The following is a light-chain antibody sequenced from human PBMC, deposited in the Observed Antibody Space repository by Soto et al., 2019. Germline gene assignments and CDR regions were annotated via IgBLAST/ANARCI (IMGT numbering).Light chain of an antibody. CDR3: CSYAGSPVV. V-gene: IGLV2-11*01. J-gene: IGLJ2*01. CDR2: DVS. CDR1: SSDVGGYNY. Sequence: QSALTQPRSVSGSPGQSVTISCTGTSSDVGGYNYVSWYQQHPGKAPKLMIYDVSKRPSGVPDRFSGSKSVNTASLTISGLQAEDEADYYCCSYAGSPVVFVGGTKLTAL.